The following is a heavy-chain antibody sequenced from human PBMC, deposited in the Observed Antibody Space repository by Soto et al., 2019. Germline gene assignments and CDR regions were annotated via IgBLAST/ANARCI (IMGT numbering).Heavy chain of an antibody. V-gene: IGHV3-74*01. D-gene: IGHD6-13*01. J-gene: IGHJ5*02. CDR3: TRARAIAAAGISGFDP. CDR1: GFTFSSYW. Sequence: EVQLVESGGGLVQPGGSLRLSCAASGFTFSSYWMHWVRHAPGKGLVWVSRINSDGSSTSYADSVKGRFTISRDNAKNTLYLPMNMLRAEDTAVYYCTRARAIAAAGISGFDPWGQGNLVTVSS. CDR2: INSDGSST.